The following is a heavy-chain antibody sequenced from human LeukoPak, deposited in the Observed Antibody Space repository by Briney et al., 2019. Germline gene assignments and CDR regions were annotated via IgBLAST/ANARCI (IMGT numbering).Heavy chain of an antibody. CDR1: GFTFSSFA. CDR3: AKASSYYESSGYYFDY. CDR2: ISGGGSAT. D-gene: IGHD3-22*01. Sequence: QPGGSLRLSCAASGFTFSSFAMTWVRQAPGKGLEWVSAISGGGSATYYADSVKGRFTISRDSSKNMVFLKMISLRAEDTAVYYCAKASSYYESSGYYFDYWGQGTLVTVSS. J-gene: IGHJ4*02. V-gene: IGHV3-23*01.